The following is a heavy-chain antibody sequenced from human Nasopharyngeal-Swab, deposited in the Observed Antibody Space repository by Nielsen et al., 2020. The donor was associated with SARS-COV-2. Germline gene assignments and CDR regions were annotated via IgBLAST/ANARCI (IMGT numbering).Heavy chain of an antibody. CDR3: ASSSSEKRGHDS. J-gene: IGHJ4*02. Sequence: SETLSLTCAVSGRSISGSDWWSWVRQPPGKGPEWIGETSPDGGTNYNPSLKGRVIVTVDRSKNLFSLSLKSVTAADTAVYYCASSSSEKRGHDSWGQGTLVTVSS. D-gene: IGHD6-6*01. V-gene: IGHV4-4*02. CDR2: TSPDGGT. CDR1: GRSISGSDW.